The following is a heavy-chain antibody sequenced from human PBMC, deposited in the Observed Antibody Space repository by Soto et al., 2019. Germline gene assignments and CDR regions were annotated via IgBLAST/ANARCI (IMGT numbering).Heavy chain of an antibody. CDR1: GGSFSSGGYY. V-gene: IGHV4-31*03. CDR3: ARVGRQPLLYGNFDY. Sequence: SETLSLTCTVSGGSFSSGGYYWSWIRQHPGKGLEWIGYIYYSGSTYYNPSLKSRVTISVDTSKNQFSLKLSSVTAADTAVYYCARVGRQPLLYGNFDYWGQGNLVTVSS. D-gene: IGHD2-2*02. J-gene: IGHJ4*02. CDR2: IYYSGST.